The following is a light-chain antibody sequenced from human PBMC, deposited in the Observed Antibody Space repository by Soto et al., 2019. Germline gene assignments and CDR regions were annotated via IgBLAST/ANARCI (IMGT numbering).Light chain of an antibody. CDR2: GAS. Sequence: EIVMTQSPATLSVSPGERATLSCGASQGVTTNLAWYQQKPGQAPRLLIYGASTRATGIPARFSGSGSGTEFTLTISSLQSEDVAVYYCQQYNTWPLTFGGGTKVEIK. CDR1: QGVTTN. V-gene: IGKV3-15*01. CDR3: QQYNTWPLT. J-gene: IGKJ4*01.